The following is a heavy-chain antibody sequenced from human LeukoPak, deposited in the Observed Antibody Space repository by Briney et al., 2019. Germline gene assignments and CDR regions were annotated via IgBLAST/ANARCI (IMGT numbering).Heavy chain of an antibody. CDR1: GGSISSYY. Sequence: ASETLSPTCTVSGGSISSYYWSWIRQPPGKGLEWIGYIYYSGSTNYNPSLKSRVTISVDTSKNQFSLKLSSVTAADTAVYYCAKYVRSIAAAGTLNWFDPWGQGTLVTVSS. J-gene: IGHJ5*02. D-gene: IGHD6-13*01. CDR3: AKYVRSIAAAGTLNWFDP. V-gene: IGHV4-59*01. CDR2: IYYSGST.